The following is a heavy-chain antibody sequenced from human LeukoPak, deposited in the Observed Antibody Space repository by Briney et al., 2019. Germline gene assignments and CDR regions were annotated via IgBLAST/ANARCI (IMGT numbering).Heavy chain of an antibody. Sequence: SSETLSLTCTVSGGSISSGGYYWSWIRQPPGKGLEWIGYIYHSGSTYYNPSLKSRVTISVDRSKNQFSLKLSSVTAADTAVYYCARGELGYCSGGSCAIDYWGQGTLVTVSS. CDR1: GGSISSGGYY. V-gene: IGHV4-30-2*01. CDR2: IYHSGST. J-gene: IGHJ4*02. D-gene: IGHD2-15*01. CDR3: ARGELGYCSGGSCAIDY.